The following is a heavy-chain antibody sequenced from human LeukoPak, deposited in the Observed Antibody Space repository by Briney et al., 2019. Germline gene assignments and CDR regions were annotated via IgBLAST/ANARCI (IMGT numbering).Heavy chain of an antibody. Sequence: SETLSLTCAVYGGSFSGYYWSWIRQPAGKGLEWIGRIYTSGSTNYNPSLKSRVTISVDTSKNQFSLKLSSVTAADTAVYYCARLYSGYDFFDYWGQGTLVTVSS. D-gene: IGHD5-12*01. CDR1: GGSFSGYY. J-gene: IGHJ4*02. V-gene: IGHV4-59*10. CDR2: IYTSGST. CDR3: ARLYSGYDFFDY.